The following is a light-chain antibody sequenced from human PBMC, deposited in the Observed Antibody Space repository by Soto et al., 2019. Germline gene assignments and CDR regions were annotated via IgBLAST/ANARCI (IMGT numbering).Light chain of an antibody. CDR1: TGTVTRGHD. CDR2: ATN. J-gene: IGLJ7*01. CDR3: LLSYGGAQRV. Sequence: QAVVTQEPSLTVSPGGTVTLTCGSSTGTVTRGHDTYWFQQKPGQAPRTLIYATNKKDSRTPARFSGSLLGDKAALTVSSERPEDEADYFCLLSYGGAQRVFGGGTQLTVL. V-gene: IGLV7-46*01.